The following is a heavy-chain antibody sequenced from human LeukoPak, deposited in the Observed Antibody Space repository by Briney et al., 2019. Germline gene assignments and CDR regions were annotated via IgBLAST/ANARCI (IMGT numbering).Heavy chain of an antibody. CDR2: MNPNSGNT. Sequence: ASVKVSCKASGYTFTSYDINWVRQATGQGLEWMGWMNPNSGNTGHAQKFQARVTMTRNTSISTAYMELSSLRSEDTAVYYCARGTRGTLGYCSGGSCYSFFYWGQGTLATVSS. CDR1: GYTFTSYD. V-gene: IGHV1-8*01. D-gene: IGHD2-15*01. CDR3: ARGTRGTLGYCSGGSCYSFFY. J-gene: IGHJ4*02.